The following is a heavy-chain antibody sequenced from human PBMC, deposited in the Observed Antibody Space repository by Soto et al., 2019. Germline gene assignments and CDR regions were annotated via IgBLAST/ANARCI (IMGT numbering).Heavy chain of an antibody. D-gene: IGHD3-22*01. CDR1: GGSISSGGYY. CDR3: ARDGSGYLEVDY. J-gene: IGHJ4*02. Sequence: QVKLQESGPGLVKPAQTLSLTCTVSGGSISSGGYYWSWFRQHPGKGLEWIGYIYYSGSTYYNPSLKSRITISVDTSKNQFSLKLSSVTAADTAVYYCARDGSGYLEVDYWGQGTLVTFSS. CDR2: IYYSGST. V-gene: IGHV4-31*03.